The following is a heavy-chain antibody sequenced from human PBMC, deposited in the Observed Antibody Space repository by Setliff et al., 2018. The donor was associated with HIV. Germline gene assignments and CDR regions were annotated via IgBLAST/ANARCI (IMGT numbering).Heavy chain of an antibody. CDR2: IHYTGST. V-gene: IGHV4-61*01. CDR3: ARGDYKYCSGGSCYSAPFDY. CDR1: GGSVSSVNYY. D-gene: IGHD2-15*01. Sequence: SETLSLTCTVSGGSVSSVNYYWSWIRQPPGKGLEWIGYIHYTGSTTYNPSLKSRVTISVDTSKNQFSLELSSVTAADTAVYYCARGDYKYCSGGSCYSAPFDYRGQGTLVTVSA. J-gene: IGHJ4*02.